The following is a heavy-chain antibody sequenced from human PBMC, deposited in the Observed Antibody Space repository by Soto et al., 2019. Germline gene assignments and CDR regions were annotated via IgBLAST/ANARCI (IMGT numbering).Heavy chain of an antibody. Sequence: ASETLSLTCVVSGGSLSDYFWSWIRQPPGMALEWIGEINHLGSINYNPSLKSRVTMSVDTSKNQFSLTLNSVTAADTATYYCARRGISHWAYFYYMDVWDRGTTVTVSS. CDR3: ARRGISHWAYFYYMDV. CDR1: GGSLSDYF. D-gene: IGHD2-21*01. J-gene: IGHJ6*03. CDR2: INHLGSI. V-gene: IGHV4-34*01.